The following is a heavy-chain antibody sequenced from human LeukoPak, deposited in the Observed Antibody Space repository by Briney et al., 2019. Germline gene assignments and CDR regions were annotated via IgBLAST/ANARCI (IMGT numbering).Heavy chain of an antibody. D-gene: IGHD3-10*02. J-gene: IGHJ6*04. CDR1: GFTFSNYW. V-gene: IGHV3-74*01. CDR3: AELGITMIGGV. Sequence: GGSLRLSCAASGFTFSNYWMHWVRQAPGKGLVWVSRINSDGINTSYADSVKGRFTISRDNAKNTLYLQMNSLRAEDTAVYYCAELGITMIGGVWGKGTTVTISS. CDR2: INSDGINT.